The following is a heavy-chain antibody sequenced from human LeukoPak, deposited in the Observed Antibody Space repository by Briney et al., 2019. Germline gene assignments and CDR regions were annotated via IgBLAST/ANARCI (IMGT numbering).Heavy chain of an antibody. CDR2: ISSSSSYI. Sequence: GGSLRLSCAASGFTFSSYSMNWVHQAPGKGLEWVSSISSSSSYIYYADSVKGRFTISRDNAKNSLYLQMNSLRAEDTAVYYCARDRFPPVAGNFDYWGQGTLVTVSS. D-gene: IGHD6-19*01. V-gene: IGHV3-21*01. CDR3: ARDRFPPVAGNFDY. CDR1: GFTFSSYS. J-gene: IGHJ4*02.